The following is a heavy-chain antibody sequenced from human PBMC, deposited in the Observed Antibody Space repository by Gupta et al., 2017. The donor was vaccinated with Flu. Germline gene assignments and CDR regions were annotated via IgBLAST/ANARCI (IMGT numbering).Heavy chain of an antibody. J-gene: IGHJ4*02. D-gene: IGHD3-22*01. CDR1: GYSVANYW. CDR3: ARVLYNYDTSGYTLDY. V-gene: IGHV5-51*03. CDR2: IYPGDSNT. Sequence: EAQLVQSGAEVKKSGESLKIACEVSGYSVANYWIGWVRQRRGKGPEGMGIIYPGDSNTNYSPSFEGQVTISADKSLSTAYLQWSSLKASDTAMYYCARVLYNYDTSGYTLDYWGQGTLVTVSS.